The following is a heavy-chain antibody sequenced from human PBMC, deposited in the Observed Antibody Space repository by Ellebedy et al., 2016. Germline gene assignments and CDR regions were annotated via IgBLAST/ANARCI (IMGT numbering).Heavy chain of an antibody. J-gene: IGHJ2*01. D-gene: IGHD2-21*01. Sequence: GESLKISXAGPGFTFKTYALSWVRQAPGEGLEWVSTLSGSGPKTYYADSVQGRFTISRDNSKSTLYLQMNSLRAEDTAVYYCAKHETDGDYYFDLWGRGTLVTVSS. CDR3: AKHETDGDYYFDL. CDR1: GFTFKTYA. V-gene: IGHV3-23*01. CDR2: LSGSGPKT.